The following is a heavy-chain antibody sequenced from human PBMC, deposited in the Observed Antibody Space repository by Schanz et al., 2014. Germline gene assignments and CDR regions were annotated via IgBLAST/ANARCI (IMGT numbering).Heavy chain of an antibody. V-gene: IGHV1-69*04. CDR2: IIPILGIA. D-gene: IGHD4-17*01. CDR3: ARGYGDSPTDF. Sequence: VQLEQSGAEVKKPGSSVKVSCKASGGTFSSFGINWVRQAPGQGLEWMGRIIPILGIANYAQKFQGRVTVTSDTSTSTAYMELRSLRSDDTAMYYCARGYGDSPTDFWGQGTLVTVSS. CDR1: GGTFSSFG. J-gene: IGHJ4*02.